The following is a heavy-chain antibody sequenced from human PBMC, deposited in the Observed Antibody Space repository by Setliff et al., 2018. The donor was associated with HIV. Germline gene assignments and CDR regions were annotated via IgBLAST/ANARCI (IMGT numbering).Heavy chain of an antibody. CDR1: GFSLSPRGKS. J-gene: IGHJ4*02. CDR2: IYWNDDK. CDR3: AHRRSGNLFDY. V-gene: IGHV2-5*01. D-gene: IGHD1-1*01. Sequence: SGPTLVNPTQTLTLTCTFSGFSLSPRGKSVSWIRQPPGKALEWLALIYWNDDKRYSPSLKSRLTITTDTSKNKVVLTMTNMDPVDTATYYCAHRRSGNLFDYWGQGTLVTVSS.